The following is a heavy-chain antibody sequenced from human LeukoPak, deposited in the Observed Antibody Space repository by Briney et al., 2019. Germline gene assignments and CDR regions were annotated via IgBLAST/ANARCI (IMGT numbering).Heavy chain of an antibody. D-gene: IGHD3-16*01. CDR3: ASQPLIAFGGTRDH. Sequence: GGSLRLSCAASGFTFSSYSMNWVRQAPGKGLEWVSYISSSSSTVDYADSVKGRFTISRDNAKNSLYLQMNSVRDEDTAVYYCASQPLIAFGGTRDHWGQGTLVTVSS. CDR1: GFTFSSYS. CDR2: ISSSSSTV. J-gene: IGHJ4*02. V-gene: IGHV3-48*02.